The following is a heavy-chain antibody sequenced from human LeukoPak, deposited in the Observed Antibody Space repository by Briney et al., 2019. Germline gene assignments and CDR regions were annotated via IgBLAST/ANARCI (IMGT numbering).Heavy chain of an antibody. CDR1: GFTFSSYG. J-gene: IGHJ6*02. CDR3: ARDRKQWLVRPTKSYYYYGMDV. CDR2: IWYDGSSK. D-gene: IGHD6-19*01. V-gene: IGHV3-33*01. Sequence: GGSLRLSCAASGFTFSSYGMHWVRQAPGKGLEWVAVIWYDGSSKYYADSVKGRFTISRDNSKNTLYLQMNSLRAEDTAVYYCARDRKQWLVRPTKSYYYYGMDVWGQGTTVTVPS.